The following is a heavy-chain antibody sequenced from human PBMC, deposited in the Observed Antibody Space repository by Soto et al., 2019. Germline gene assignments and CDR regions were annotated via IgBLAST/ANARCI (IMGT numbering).Heavy chain of an antibody. J-gene: IGHJ6*02. Sequence: EVQLVESGGGLVQPGGSLRLSCAASGFSFNRHWMSWVRQAPGKGLQWVASIKRDGSEKYYVDSVKGRFTISRDNVKNSLSLQMNSLRAEDTAVYYCARDPYYYDSHYYYGMEVWGQGTTVTVSS. CDR2: IKRDGSEK. D-gene: IGHD3-22*01. CDR3: ARDPYYYDSHYYYGMEV. V-gene: IGHV3-7*01. CDR1: GFSFNRHW.